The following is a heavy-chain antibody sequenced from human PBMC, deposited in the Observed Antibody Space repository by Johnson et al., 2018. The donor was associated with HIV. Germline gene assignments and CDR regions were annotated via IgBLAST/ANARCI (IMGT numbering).Heavy chain of an antibody. CDR1: GFTVSSNY. D-gene: IGHD5-24*01. J-gene: IGHJ3*02. V-gene: IGHV3-66*01. CDR3: ARACRDGYTCDVYDI. Sequence: VQLVESGGGLVQPGGSLRLSCAASGFTVSSNYMRWVRQGPGKGLEWVSVINSGGDTYYADSVKGRCTISRDNSKNTLYLQMNSLRAEDTAVYYCARACRDGYTCDVYDIWGQGTMLTVSS. CDR2: INSGGDT.